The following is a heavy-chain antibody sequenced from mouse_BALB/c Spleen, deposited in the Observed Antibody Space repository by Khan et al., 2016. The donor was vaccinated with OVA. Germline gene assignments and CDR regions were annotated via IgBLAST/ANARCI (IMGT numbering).Heavy chain of an antibody. V-gene: IGHV14-3*02. J-gene: IGHJ4*01. Sequence: EVQLQESGAELVKPGASVKLSCTTSGFNIKDTYMHWVKQRPEQGLEWIGRIDPANGNTKYDPKFQGKATITADTSSNTAYMQLSSLTSEDTAVYYCARGYGNDNYAMDYWGQGTSVTVSS. CDR2: IDPANGNT. CDR1: GFNIKDTY. D-gene: IGHD2-10*02. CDR3: ARGYGNDNYAMDY.